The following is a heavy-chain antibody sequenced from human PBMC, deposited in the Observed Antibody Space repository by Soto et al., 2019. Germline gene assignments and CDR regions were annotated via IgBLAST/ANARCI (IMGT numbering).Heavy chain of an antibody. CDR1: GFTFSSYG. V-gene: IGHV3-33*01. CDR2: IWYDGSNK. CDR3: ARAYYGDSVLDY. D-gene: IGHD4-17*01. Sequence: GGSLRLSCAASGFTFSSYGMHWVRQAPGKGLEWVAVIWYDGSNKYYADSVKGRFTISRDNSKNTLYLQMNSLRAEDTAVYYCARAYYGDSVLDYWGQGTLVTVSS. J-gene: IGHJ4*02.